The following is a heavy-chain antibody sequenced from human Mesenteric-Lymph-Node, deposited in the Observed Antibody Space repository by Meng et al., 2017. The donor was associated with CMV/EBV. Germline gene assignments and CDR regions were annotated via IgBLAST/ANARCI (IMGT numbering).Heavy chain of an antibody. CDR1: GGSVSSGSYY. Sequence: GSLRLSCTVSGGSVSSGSYYWSWIRQPPGKGLEWIGYIYYSGSTNYNPSLKSRVTISVDTSKNQFSLKLSSVTAADTAVYYCARDTSSGSAFDIWGQGTMVTVSS. D-gene: IGHD1-1*01. J-gene: IGHJ3*02. V-gene: IGHV4-61*01. CDR3: ARDTSSGSAFDI. CDR2: IYYSGST.